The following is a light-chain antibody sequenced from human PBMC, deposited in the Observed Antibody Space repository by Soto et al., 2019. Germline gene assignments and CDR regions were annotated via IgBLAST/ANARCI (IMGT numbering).Light chain of an antibody. Sequence: EVVLTQSPATLSLSPGERATLSCRASQSVSNSYLAWYQQKPGQAPRLLIYGVSSRATGIPDRFSGSGSGTDFTLTISRLEPEDFAVYYCHQHAESPLTFGGGTKVDIK. CDR1: QSVSNSY. CDR2: GVS. J-gene: IGKJ4*01. V-gene: IGKV3-20*01. CDR3: HQHAESPLT.